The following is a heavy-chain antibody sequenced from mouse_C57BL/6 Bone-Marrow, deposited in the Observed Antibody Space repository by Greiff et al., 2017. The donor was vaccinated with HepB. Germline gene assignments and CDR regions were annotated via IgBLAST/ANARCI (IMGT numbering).Heavy chain of an antibody. V-gene: IGHV4-1*01. Sequence: AASGIDFSRYWMSWVRRAPGKGLEWIGEINPDSSTINYAPSLKDKFIISRDNAKNTLYLQMSKVRSEDTALYYCARQVAYYSNYYAMDYWGQGTSVTVSS. D-gene: IGHD2-5*01. J-gene: IGHJ4*01. CDR1: GIDFSRYW. CDR2: INPDSSTI. CDR3: ARQVAYYSNYYAMDY.